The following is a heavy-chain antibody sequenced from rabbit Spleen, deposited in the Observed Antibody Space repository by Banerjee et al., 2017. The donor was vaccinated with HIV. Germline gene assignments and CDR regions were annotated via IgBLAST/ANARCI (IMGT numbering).Heavy chain of an antibody. CDR3: ARDTSSSFSSYGMDL. V-gene: IGHV1S40*01. J-gene: IGHJ6*01. Sequence: QSLEESGGDLVKPGASLTLTCTASGVSFSTNYYMCWVRQAPGKGLEWIACIDTGSSGFTYFASWAKGRFTCFKTSSTTVTLQMTRLTAADTATYFCARDTSSSFSSYGMDLWGQGTLVTVS. CDR1: GVSFSTNYY. CDR2: IDTGSSGFT. D-gene: IGHD1-1*01.